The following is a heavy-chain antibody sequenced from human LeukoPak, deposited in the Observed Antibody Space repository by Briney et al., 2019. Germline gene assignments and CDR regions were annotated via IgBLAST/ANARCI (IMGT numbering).Heavy chain of an antibody. V-gene: IGHV3-30-3*01. Sequence: PGGSLRLSCAASGFTFSSYAMHWVRQAPGKGLKWVAVISYDGSNKYYAHSVKGRFTISRDNSKNTLYLQMNSLRAEDTAVYYCARVKEDGWFGELLPYHPYYYYYYGMDVWGQGTTVTVSS. CDR3: ARVKEDGWFGELLPYHPYYYYYYGMDV. CDR2: ISYDGSNK. CDR1: GFTFSSYA. D-gene: IGHD3-10*01. J-gene: IGHJ6*02.